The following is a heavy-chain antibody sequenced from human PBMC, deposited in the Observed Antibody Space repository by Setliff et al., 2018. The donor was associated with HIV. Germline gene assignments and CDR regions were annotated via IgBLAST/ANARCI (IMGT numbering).Heavy chain of an antibody. CDR3: ARHASTWYYESSGPHFDY. CDR2: ISANNGNT. V-gene: IGHV1-18*01. J-gene: IGHJ4*02. CDR1: GYTFTRYG. D-gene: IGHD3-22*01. Sequence: ASVKVSCKASGYTFTRYGISWVRQAPGQGLEWMGWISANNGNTNYAQKLQGRVTMTTDTSTSTAYMELRSLRSDDTAVYYCARHASTWYYESSGPHFDYWGQGTLVTAPQ.